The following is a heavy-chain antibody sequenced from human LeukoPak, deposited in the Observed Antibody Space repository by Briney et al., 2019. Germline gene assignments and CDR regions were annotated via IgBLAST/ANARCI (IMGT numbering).Heavy chain of an antibody. CDR1: GFSFSSYA. CDR2: ISGSGGST. D-gene: IGHD4-17*01. V-gene: IGHV3-23*01. Sequence: PGGSLRLSCAAAGFSFSSYAMSWVRQAPGKGLEWVSAISGSGGSTYYADSVKGRFTISRDNSKNTLYLQMNSLRAEDTDVYFCAKDRTVTTVYFDYWGQGTLVTVSS. J-gene: IGHJ4*02. CDR3: AKDRTVTTVYFDY.